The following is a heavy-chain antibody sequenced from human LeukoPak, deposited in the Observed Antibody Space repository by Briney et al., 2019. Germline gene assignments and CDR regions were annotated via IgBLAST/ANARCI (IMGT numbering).Heavy chain of an antibody. V-gene: IGHV3-21*01. CDR1: GFTFSSYS. Sequence: PGGSLRLSCAGSGFTFSSYSMNWVRQAPGKGLEGVSSISYTSSYIHYADSVKGRFTISRDNAKNSLFLQMNSLRAEDTAVYYCAREGLYGDYAGHWGQGTLVTVSS. CDR2: ISYTSSYI. CDR3: AREGLYGDYAGH. D-gene: IGHD4-17*01. J-gene: IGHJ4*02.